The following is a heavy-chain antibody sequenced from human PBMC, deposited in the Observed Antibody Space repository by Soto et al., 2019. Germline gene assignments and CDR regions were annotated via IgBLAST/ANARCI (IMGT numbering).Heavy chain of an antibody. CDR3: AKDTSLYSSGWYSHHYYYYMDV. CDR2: VSGSGGST. V-gene: IGHV3-23*01. D-gene: IGHD6-19*01. J-gene: IGHJ6*03. CDR1: GFTFSKYA. Sequence: EVQLLESGGGLVQPGGSLRLSCAASGFTFSKYAISWVRQARGKGLVWVSGVSGSGGSTYYLDSVRGRFTISGDNSKNTLNLQMNELRAEDTAVYYCAKDTSLYSSGWYSHHYYYYMDVWGNGTTVTASS.